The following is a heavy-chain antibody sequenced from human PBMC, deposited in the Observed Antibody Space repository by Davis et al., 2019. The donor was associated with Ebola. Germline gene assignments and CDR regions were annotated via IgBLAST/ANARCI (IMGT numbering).Heavy chain of an antibody. CDR3: ARVGLLWFGELRPFDY. CDR1: GYTFTSYA. J-gene: IGHJ4*02. Sequence: AASVKVSCKASGYTFTSYAMNWVRQAPGQGLEWMGWINTNTGNPTYAQGFTGRFVFSLDTSVSTAYLQISSLKAEDTAVYYCARVGLLWFGELRPFDYWGQGTLVTVSS. D-gene: IGHD3-10*01. CDR2: INTNTGNP. V-gene: IGHV7-4-1*02.